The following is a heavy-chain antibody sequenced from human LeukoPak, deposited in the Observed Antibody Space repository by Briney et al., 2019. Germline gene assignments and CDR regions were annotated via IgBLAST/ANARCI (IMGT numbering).Heavy chain of an antibody. Sequence: GGSLRLSCAASGFTFSSYGVHWVRQAPGKGLEWVAVIWYDGSNKYYADSVKGRFTISRDNSKNTLYLQMNSPRAEDTAVYYCARGSAGSSWYPLDYWGQGTLVTVSS. V-gene: IGHV3-33*01. CDR1: GFTFSSYG. J-gene: IGHJ4*02. CDR2: IWYDGSNK. D-gene: IGHD6-13*01. CDR3: ARGSAGSSWYPLDY.